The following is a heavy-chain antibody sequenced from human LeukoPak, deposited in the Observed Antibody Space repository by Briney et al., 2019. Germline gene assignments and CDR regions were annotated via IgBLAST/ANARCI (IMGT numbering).Heavy chain of an antibody. CDR3: ARDGRWELNYNYYYMDV. Sequence: SETLSLTCTVSGGSISSYYWSWIRQPAGKGLEWIGRIYTSGSTNYNPSLKSRVTMSVDTSKNQFSLKLSSVTAADTAVYYCARDGRWELNYNYYYMDVWGKGTTVTVSS. CDR1: GGSISSYY. D-gene: IGHD1-26*01. V-gene: IGHV4-4*07. CDR2: IYTSGST. J-gene: IGHJ6*03.